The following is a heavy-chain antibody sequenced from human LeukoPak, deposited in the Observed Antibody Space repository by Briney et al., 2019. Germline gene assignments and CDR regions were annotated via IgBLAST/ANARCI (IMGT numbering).Heavy chain of an antibody. D-gene: IGHD6-19*01. CDR3: AKERRLTAAIDY. CDR1: GFTFSSYG. J-gene: IGHJ4*02. Sequence: PGGSLRLSCAASGFTFSSYGMHWVRQAPGKGLEWVAFIRYDGSNKYYADSVKGRFTISRDNSKNTLYLQMNSLRAEDTALYYCAKERRLTAAIDYWGQGTLVTVSS. CDR2: IRYDGSNK. V-gene: IGHV3-30*02.